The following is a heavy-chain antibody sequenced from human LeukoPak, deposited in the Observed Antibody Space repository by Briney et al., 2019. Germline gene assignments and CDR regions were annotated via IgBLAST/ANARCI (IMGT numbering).Heavy chain of an antibody. V-gene: IGHV4-34*01. CDR3: ARGFNYDILTGYLATGAFDS. J-gene: IGHJ3*02. D-gene: IGHD3-9*01. CDR2: INHSGST. CDR1: GGSFSGYY. Sequence: PSETLSLTCAVYGGSFSGYYWSWIRQPPGKGLECFGEINHSGSTNYNPSLKSRVTISVDTSKNQFSLKLSSVTATDTAVYYCARGFNYDILTGYLATGAFDSWGQGTMGTVS.